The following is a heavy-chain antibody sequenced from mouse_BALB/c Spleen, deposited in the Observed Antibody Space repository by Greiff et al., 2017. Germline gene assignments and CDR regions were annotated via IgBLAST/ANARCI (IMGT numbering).Heavy chain of an antibody. Sequence: VQLQQSGAELVRSGASVKLSCTASGFNIKDYYMHWVKQRPEQGLEWIGWIDPENGDTEYAPKFQGKATMTADTSSTTAYLQLSSLTSEDTAVYYCNVPTTAGAMDYWGQGTSVTVSS. CDR1: GFNIKDYY. D-gene: IGHD1-2*01. V-gene: IGHV14-4*02. CDR2: IDPENGDT. CDR3: NVPTTAGAMDY. J-gene: IGHJ4*01.